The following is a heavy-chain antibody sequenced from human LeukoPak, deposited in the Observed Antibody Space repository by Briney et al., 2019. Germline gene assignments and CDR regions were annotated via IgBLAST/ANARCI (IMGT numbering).Heavy chain of an antibody. J-gene: IGHJ4*02. CDR1: GGSISSYY. Sequence: PSETLSLTCTVSGGSISSYYWSWIRQPPGKGLEWIGYIYYSGSTNYNPSLKSRVTISVDTSKNQYSLKLSSVTAADTAVYYCARDQGYDSSGSYYFDYWGQGTPVTVSS. D-gene: IGHD3-22*01. V-gene: IGHV4-59*01. CDR2: IYYSGST. CDR3: ARDQGYDSSGSYYFDY.